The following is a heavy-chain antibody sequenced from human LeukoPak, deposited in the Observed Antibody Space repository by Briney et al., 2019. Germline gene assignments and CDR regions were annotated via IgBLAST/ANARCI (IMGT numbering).Heavy chain of an antibody. CDR2: IYYSGST. D-gene: IGHD3-3*01. Sequence: SQTLSLTCTVSGGSISSGGYCWNWIRQHPGKGLEWIGYIYYSGSTYYNPSLKSRVAISVDTSKNQFSLKLSSVTAADTAVHYCARAPPNRNYDFWSGPLSIDYWGQGTLVTVSS. CDR1: GGSISSGGYC. V-gene: IGHV4-31*03. J-gene: IGHJ4*02. CDR3: ARAPPNRNYDFWSGPLSIDY.